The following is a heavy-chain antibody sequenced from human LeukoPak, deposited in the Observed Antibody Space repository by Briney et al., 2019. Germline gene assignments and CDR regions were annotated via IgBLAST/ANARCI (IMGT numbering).Heavy chain of an antibody. V-gene: IGHV1-2*02. CDR2: INPNSGGT. CDR3: ARDRLYDSSGYPAY. J-gene: IGHJ4*02. Sequence: ASVKVSCKASGYTFTNYDINWVRQATGQGLEWMGWINPNSGGTNYAQKFQGRVTMTRDTSISTAYMELSRLRSDDTAVYYCARDRLYDSSGYPAYWGQGTLVTVSS. CDR1: GYTFTNYD. D-gene: IGHD3-22*01.